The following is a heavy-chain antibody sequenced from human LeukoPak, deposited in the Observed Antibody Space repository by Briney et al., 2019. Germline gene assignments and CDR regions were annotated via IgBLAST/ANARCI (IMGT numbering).Heavy chain of an antibody. J-gene: IGHJ4*02. CDR3: ARLLGYGTTN. Sequence: SESLSLTCTVSGGSISSSGYYWGWIRQPPGKGLEWVGSIYYSGSTYYNPSLKSRVTISVDTSKNQFSLKLSSVTAADTAVYYCARLLGYGTTNWGQGTLVTVSS. V-gene: IGHV4-39*01. CDR1: GGSISSSGYY. CDR2: IYYSGST. D-gene: IGHD5-18*01.